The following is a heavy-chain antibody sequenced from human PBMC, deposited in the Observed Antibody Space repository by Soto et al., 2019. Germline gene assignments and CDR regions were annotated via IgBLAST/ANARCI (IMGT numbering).Heavy chain of an antibody. CDR2: INNIGTST. Sequence: EVQLLESGGALVQPGGSLRLSCAASGITFATFAMSWVRQAPGKGLEWVSTINNIGTSTYHADSVKGRFSISRDNSKNKVYLQLNSLRDDDAAVYYCAVIGSTAWQESDYWGQGTLVTVSS. CDR3: AVIGSTAWQESDY. J-gene: IGHJ4*02. V-gene: IGHV3-23*01. D-gene: IGHD2-15*01. CDR1: GITFATFA.